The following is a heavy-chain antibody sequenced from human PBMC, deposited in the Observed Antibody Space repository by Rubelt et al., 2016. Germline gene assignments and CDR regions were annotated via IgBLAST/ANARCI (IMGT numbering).Heavy chain of an antibody. Sequence: QVQLQESGPGLVKPSETLSLTCTVSGGSISSYYWSWIRQPPGKGLEWIGYIYYSGSTNYNPSLKSRGTISVYTSKNPFPLKLSSVTDADTAVDYCARRLLRWFDPWGQGTLVTVSS. J-gene: IGHJ5*02. CDR3: ARRLLRWFDP. CDR1: GGSISSYY. CDR2: IYYSGST. D-gene: IGHD2-15*01. V-gene: IGHV4-59*01.